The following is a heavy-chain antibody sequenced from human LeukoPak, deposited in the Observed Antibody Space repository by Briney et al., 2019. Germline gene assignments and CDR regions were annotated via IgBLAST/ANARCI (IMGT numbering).Heavy chain of an antibody. CDR3: ARGRPYSSGWADAFDI. Sequence: SETLPLTCTVSGGSISSGSHYWSWIRQPAGKGLEWIGRIYTSGSTNYNPSLKSRFTISVDTSKNQVSLKLSSVTAADTAVYYCARGRPYSSGWADAFDIWGQGTMVTVSS. CDR2: IYTSGST. V-gene: IGHV4-61*02. J-gene: IGHJ3*02. CDR1: GGSISSGSHY. D-gene: IGHD6-19*01.